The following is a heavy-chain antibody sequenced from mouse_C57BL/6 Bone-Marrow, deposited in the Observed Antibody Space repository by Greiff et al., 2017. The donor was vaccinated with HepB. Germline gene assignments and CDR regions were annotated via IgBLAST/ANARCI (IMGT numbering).Heavy chain of an antibody. Sequence: EVKLVESGGGLVQPGGSLSLSCAASGFTFTDYYMSWVRQPPGKALEWLGFIRNKANGYTTEYSASVKGRFTISRDNSQSILYLQMNALRAEDSATYYCARYAYGNSLDYWGQGTSVTVSS. CDR3: ARYAYGNSLDY. CDR2: IRNKANGYTT. V-gene: IGHV7-3*01. J-gene: IGHJ4*01. CDR1: GFTFTDYY. D-gene: IGHD2-1*01.